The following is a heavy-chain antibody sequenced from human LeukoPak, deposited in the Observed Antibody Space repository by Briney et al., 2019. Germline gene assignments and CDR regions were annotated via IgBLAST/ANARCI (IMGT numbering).Heavy chain of an antibody. CDR1: GFTFSSYA. V-gene: IGHV3-30-3*01. CDR3: ARGAGYYDSSGSYYGYYFDY. J-gene: IGHJ4*02. D-gene: IGHD3-22*01. CDR2: ISYDGSNK. Sequence: GGSLRLSCAASGFTFSSYAMHWVRQAPGKGLEWVAVISYDGSNKYYADSVKGRFTISRDNSMNTLYLQMNSLRAEDTAVYYCARGAGYYDSSGSYYGYYFDYWGQGTLVTVSS.